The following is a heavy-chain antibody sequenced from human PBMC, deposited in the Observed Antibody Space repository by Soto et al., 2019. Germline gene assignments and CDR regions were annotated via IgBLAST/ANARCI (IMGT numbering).Heavy chain of an antibody. Sequence: PSETLSLTCTVSGGSISSYYWSWIRQPPGKGLEWIVYIYYRGSTNYNPSLKSRVTISVDTSKNQFSLKLNSVTASDTAVYYCARDGGYCSGGSGYLGYGMDVSGK. V-gene: IGHV4-59*01. CDR1: GGSISSYY. CDR2: IYYRGST. D-gene: IGHD2-15*01. CDR3: ARDGGYCSGGSGYLGYGMDV. J-gene: IGHJ6*04.